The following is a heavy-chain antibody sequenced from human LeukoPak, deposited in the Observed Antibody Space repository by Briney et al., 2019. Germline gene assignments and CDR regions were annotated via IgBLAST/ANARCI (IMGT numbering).Heavy chain of an antibody. CDR3: ARQFSDF. Sequence: GESLKISCRASGYSFSTYWIGWVRQIPGKGLEWMAIIYPGDSQTRYSPSFEGQVTISADKSINTSYLRWSSLKASDTAIYYCARQFSDFWGQGTLVTVSS. J-gene: IGHJ4*02. D-gene: IGHD3-3*01. CDR1: GYSFSTYW. CDR2: IYPGDSQT. V-gene: IGHV5-51*01.